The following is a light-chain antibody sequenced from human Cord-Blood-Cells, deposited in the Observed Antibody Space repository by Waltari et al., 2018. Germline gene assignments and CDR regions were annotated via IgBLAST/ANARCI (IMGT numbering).Light chain of an antibody. CDR3: QQYNNWPPFT. Sequence: ELVMTQSPATLSVSPGERATLSCRASQSVSSNLAWYQQKPGQAPRLLIYGTSTRATGIPASFSGSGSGTEFTLTISSLHSEDFAVYYCQQYNNWPPFTFGPGTKVDI. CDR2: GTS. V-gene: IGKV3-15*01. J-gene: IGKJ3*01. CDR1: QSVSSN.